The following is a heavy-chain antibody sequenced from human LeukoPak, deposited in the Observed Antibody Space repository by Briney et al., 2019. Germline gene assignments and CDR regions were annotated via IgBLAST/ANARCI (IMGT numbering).Heavy chain of an antibody. CDR1: GFTFSSYW. CDR2: IKQDGSEK. D-gene: IGHD1-26*01. Sequence: PGGSLRLSCAASGFTFSSYWMSWVRQAPGKGLEWVANIKQDGSEKYYADSVKGRFTISRDNSKNTLYLQMNSLRAEDTAVYYCAKKGSYSDYYYYGMDVWGQGTTVTVSS. V-gene: IGHV3-7*01. J-gene: IGHJ6*02. CDR3: AKKGSYSDYYYYGMDV.